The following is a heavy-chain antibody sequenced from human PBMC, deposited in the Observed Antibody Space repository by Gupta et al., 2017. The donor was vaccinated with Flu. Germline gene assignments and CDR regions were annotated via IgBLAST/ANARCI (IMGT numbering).Heavy chain of an antibody. CDR2: IKEDGSAK. D-gene: IGHD3-9*01. Sequence: WVRQAPGKGLEWVANIKEDGSAKNYVDSVNGRFTVSRDNAQTSLYLQMTSLRVEDTGIYYCTRDSGYDKFDYWGQGTLVTVSS. J-gene: IGHJ4*02. V-gene: IGHV3-7*01. CDR3: TRDSGYDKFDY.